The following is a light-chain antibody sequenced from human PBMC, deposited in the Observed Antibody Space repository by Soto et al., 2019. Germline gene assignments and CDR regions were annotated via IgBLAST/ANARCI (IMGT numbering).Light chain of an antibody. CDR1: QQVSSN. Sequence: EIVMTQSPAILSVSPGGSDTLSWRASQQVSSNFAWYRQKPGQAPTLLIYRASTRATGIPARFSGSGSGTEFTLTISSLQSEDFAVYYCQQYNNWPYTFGQGTKLEIK. J-gene: IGKJ2*01. V-gene: IGKV3-15*01. CDR3: QQYNNWPYT. CDR2: RAS.